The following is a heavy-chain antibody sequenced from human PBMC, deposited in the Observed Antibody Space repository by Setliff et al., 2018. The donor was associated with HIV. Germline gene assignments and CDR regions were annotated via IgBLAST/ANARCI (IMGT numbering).Heavy chain of an antibody. D-gene: IGHD6-13*01. V-gene: IGHV3-7*01. Sequence: LRLSCVASGLPFYNYWMTWLRRAPGRGLEWVANIKQDGSDMHYIESVKGRFTISRDKAGNSLYLQLNNVRAEDTAVYYCARGPLSSGWYNWFDPWGQGTLVTVSS. CDR3: ARGPLSSGWYNWFDP. CDR1: GLPFYNYW. J-gene: IGHJ5*02. CDR2: IKQDGSDM.